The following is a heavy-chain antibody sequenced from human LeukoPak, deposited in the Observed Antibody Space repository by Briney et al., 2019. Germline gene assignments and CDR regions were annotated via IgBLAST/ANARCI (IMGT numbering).Heavy chain of an antibody. CDR1: GFTFSSYG. Sequence: GGTLRLSCAASGFTFSSYGMSWVRQAPGKGLEWVSAISGSGGSTYYADSVKGRFTISRDNAKNSLYLQMNSLRAEDTAVYYCARGRDGHGGYYSYMDVWGIGTTVTVSS. D-gene: IGHD5-24*01. CDR3: ARGRDGHGGYYSYMDV. CDR2: ISGSGGST. V-gene: IGHV3-23*01. J-gene: IGHJ6*03.